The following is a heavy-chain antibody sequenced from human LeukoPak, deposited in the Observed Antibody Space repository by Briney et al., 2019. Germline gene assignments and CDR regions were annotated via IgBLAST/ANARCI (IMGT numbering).Heavy chain of an antibody. Sequence: GGSLRLSCAASGFSFIRYWMRWVRQAPGKGVEWVANIKQDGSAKNYVDSVKGRFTISRDNAKNSLYLQLNSLRAEDTAVYYCAGCAGNSCYFDYWGQGTLVIVSS. CDR2: IKQDGSAK. V-gene: IGHV3-7*01. CDR1: GFSFIRYW. CDR3: AGCAGNSCYFDY. D-gene: IGHD1-1*01. J-gene: IGHJ4*02.